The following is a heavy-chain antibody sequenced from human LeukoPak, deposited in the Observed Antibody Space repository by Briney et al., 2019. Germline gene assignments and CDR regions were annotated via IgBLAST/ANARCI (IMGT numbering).Heavy chain of an antibody. CDR3: AKEKRGYSYGPLDY. V-gene: IGHV3-23*01. CDR1: GFTFSSYA. D-gene: IGHD5-18*01. Sequence: GGSLRLSCAASGFTFSSYAMSWVRQAPGKGLEWVSAFSGSGGSTYYADSVKGRFTISRDNSKNTLYLQKNSLRAEDTAVYYCAKEKRGYSYGPLDYWGQGTLVTVSS. J-gene: IGHJ4*02. CDR2: FSGSGGST.